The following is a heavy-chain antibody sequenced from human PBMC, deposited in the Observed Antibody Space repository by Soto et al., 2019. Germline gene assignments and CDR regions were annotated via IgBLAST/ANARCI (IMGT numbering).Heavy chain of an antibody. D-gene: IGHD6-6*01. Sequence: GASVKVSCKASGYTVTTYYMYWVRQAPGQGLEWMGIINPSGGSTSFAQKFQGRVTMTRDTSTSTVYMELISLTSEDTAVYYCARDVGMASRPYLDYWGQGTLVTVSS. CDR3: ARDVGMASRPYLDY. J-gene: IGHJ4*02. CDR2: INPSGGST. V-gene: IGHV1-46*01. CDR1: GYTVTTYY.